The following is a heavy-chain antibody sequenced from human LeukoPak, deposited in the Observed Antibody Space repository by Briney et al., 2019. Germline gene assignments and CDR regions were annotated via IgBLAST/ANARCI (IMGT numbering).Heavy chain of an antibody. V-gene: IGHV4-39*07. CDR1: GGSISSSSYY. CDR3: ARGSSSWYYFDY. Sequence: SETLSLTCTVSGGSISSSSYYWGWIRQPPGKGLEWIGSIYYSGSTYYNPSLKSRVTISVDTSKNQFSLKLSSVTAADTAVYYCARGSSSWYYFDYWGQGTLVTVSS. CDR2: IYYSGST. D-gene: IGHD6-13*01. J-gene: IGHJ4*02.